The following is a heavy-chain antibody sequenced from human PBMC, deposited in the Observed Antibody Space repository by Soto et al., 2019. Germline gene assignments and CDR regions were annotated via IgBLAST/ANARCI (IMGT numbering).Heavy chain of an antibody. CDR2: INPSGGST. CDR1: GYTFTSYY. CDR3: AREPYIVVVPAAPRWFDP. D-gene: IGHD2-2*01. J-gene: IGHJ5*02. V-gene: IGHV1-46*01. Sequence: GASVKVSCKASGYTFTSYYMHWVRQAPGQGLEWMGIINPSGGSTSYAQKFQGRVTMTRDTSTSTVYMELSSLRSEDTAVYYCAREPYIVVVPAAPRWFDPWGQETLVTVSS.